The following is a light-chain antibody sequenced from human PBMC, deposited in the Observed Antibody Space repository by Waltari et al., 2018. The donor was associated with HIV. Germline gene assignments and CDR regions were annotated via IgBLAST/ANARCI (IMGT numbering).Light chain of an antibody. Sequence: YVLTQPPSLSVAPGETARIPCGGINLDSESVHWYQQKSGQAPVLVMCYDSDRPSGVSERFSGSNSGGSATLTSREVAPGDEADYYCQVWDSSSDRPAFGGGTKLAVL. J-gene: IGLJ3*02. CDR3: QVWDSSSDRPA. CDR1: NLDSES. V-gene: IGLV3-21*04. CDR2: YDS.